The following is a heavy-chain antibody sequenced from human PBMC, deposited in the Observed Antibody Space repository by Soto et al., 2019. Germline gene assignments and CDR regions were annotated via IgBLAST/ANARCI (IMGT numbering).Heavy chain of an antibody. J-gene: IGHJ5*02. CDR2: ISYDGSDK. D-gene: IGHD3-3*01. Sequence: QVQLVASGGGVVQPGRSLRLSCAASGFAFSNSAMHWVRQAPGKGLEWVAVISYDGSDKYYTDSVKGRFTISRDNSKSTLYLQMNSLTADDTAVYYCAKGEGLYYDWNYFDPWGQGTLVTVSS. CDR3: AKGEGLYYDWNYFDP. V-gene: IGHV3-30*18. CDR1: GFAFSNSA.